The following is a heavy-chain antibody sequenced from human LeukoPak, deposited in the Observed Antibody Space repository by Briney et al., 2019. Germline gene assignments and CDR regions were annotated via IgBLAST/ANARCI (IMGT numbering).Heavy chain of an antibody. CDR1: GFTSSSYW. CDR2: IKQDGSET. J-gene: IGHJ4*02. V-gene: IGHV3-7*01. CDR3: ARDDGDDISIVNDYYLDS. D-gene: IGHD2/OR15-2a*01. Sequence: TGGSLRLSCAASGFTSSSYWMNWVRQAPGKGLEWVANIKQDGSETYYVDSVKGRFIISTDNAKNSLYLQMNSLRADDTAVYYYARDDGDDISIVNDYYLDSWGQGTLVTVSS.